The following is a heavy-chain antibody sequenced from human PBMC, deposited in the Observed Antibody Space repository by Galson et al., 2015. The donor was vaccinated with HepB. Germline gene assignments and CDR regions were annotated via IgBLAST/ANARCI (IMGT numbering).Heavy chain of an antibody. Sequence: SLRLSCAASGFTFRSYAMHWVRQAPGKGLEYVSAISSNGGSTYYADSVKGRFTISRDNSKNTLYLQMSSRRAEDTAVYYCVKGQVSAPLRNWFDPWGQGTLVTVSS. D-gene: IGHD5/OR15-5a*01. J-gene: IGHJ5*02. V-gene: IGHV3-64D*06. CDR3: VKGQVSAPLRNWFDP. CDR1: GFTFRSYA. CDR2: ISSNGGST.